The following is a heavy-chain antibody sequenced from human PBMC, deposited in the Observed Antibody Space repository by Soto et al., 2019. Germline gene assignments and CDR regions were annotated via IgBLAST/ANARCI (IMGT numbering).Heavy chain of an antibody. CDR3: ATATGYHPLFVFFDLDV. J-gene: IGHJ6*02. CDR2: FDPEDGET. CDR1: GYTLTDLS. D-gene: IGHD3-9*01. V-gene: IGHV1-24*01. Sequence: ASGTVSCWVFGYTLTDLSMHWVRQAPGKGLERMGGFDPEDGETIYAQKFKGRGTMTEDTSTDKAYMELSSLRSEDTAVYYGATATGYHPLFVFFDLDVWGQGTTVTVSS.